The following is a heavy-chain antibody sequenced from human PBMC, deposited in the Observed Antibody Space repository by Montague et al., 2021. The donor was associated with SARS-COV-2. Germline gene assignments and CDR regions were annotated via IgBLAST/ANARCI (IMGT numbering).Heavy chain of an antibody. V-gene: IGHV4-39*01. CDR3: ARQVAGGYILTGYSVGTWFRP. CDR1: GGSISRSSYY. CDR2: IYYSGST. J-gene: IGHJ5*02. D-gene: IGHD3-9*01. Sequence: SETLSLTCTVSGGSISRSSYYWGWIRQPPGKGMAWMGSIYYSGSTYYNPSLKSRVTISVDTSKNQFSLKLSSVTAADTAVYYCARQVAGGYILTGYSVGTWFRPWGTRTLVTVSS.